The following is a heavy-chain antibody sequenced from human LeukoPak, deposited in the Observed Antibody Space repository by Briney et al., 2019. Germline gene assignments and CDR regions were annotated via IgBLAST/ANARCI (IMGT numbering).Heavy chain of an antibody. Sequence: TSETLSLTCTVSGGSISSGSYYWSWIRQPAGKGLEWIGRIYTSGSTNHNLSLKSRVTISVDTSKNQFSLKLSSVTAADTAVYYCARENRAAGTGVDYWGQGTLVTVSS. J-gene: IGHJ4*02. CDR2: IYTSGST. CDR3: ARENRAAGTGVDY. D-gene: IGHD6-13*01. CDR1: GGSISSGSYY. V-gene: IGHV4-61*02.